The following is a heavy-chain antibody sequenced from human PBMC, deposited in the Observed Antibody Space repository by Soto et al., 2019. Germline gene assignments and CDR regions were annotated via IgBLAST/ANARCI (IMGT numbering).Heavy chain of an antibody. J-gene: IGHJ4*02. V-gene: IGHV4-59*08. CDR1: GGSVSSHH. D-gene: IGHD6-19*01. Sequence: QVQLQESGPGLVKPSETLSLTCTVSGGSVSSHHWTWIRQPPGKGLEWIGDYSDSTSYSPSLKSPVTISAATSKNPFSLKLSSVTATDPAVYYCATYRSGEGGRGYWGQGTLVTVSS. CDR2: DYSDST. CDR3: ATYRSGEGGRGY.